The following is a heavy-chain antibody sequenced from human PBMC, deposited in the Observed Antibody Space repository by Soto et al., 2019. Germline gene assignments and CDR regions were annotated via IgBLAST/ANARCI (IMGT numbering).Heavy chain of an antibody. V-gene: IGHV1-69*13. Sequence: GASVKVSCKASGYTFTGYYMHWVRQAPGQGLEWMGGIIPIFGTANYAQKFQGRVTITADESTSTAYMELSSLRSEDTAVYYCASESGYTFDYWGQGTLVTVSS. CDR2: IIPIFGTA. CDR3: ASESGYTFDY. CDR1: GYTFTGYY. J-gene: IGHJ4*02. D-gene: IGHD5-18*01.